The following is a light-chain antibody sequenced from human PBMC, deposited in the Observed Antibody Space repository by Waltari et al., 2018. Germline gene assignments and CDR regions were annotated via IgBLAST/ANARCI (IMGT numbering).Light chain of an antibody. CDR2: GQN. V-gene: IGLV3-19*01. CDR1: CLRSYY. CDR3: NSRDSSGNNWV. Sequence: SSELTQDPAVSVALGQTVTIMCQGDCLRSYYASWYQQKPGQTPVLVVHGQNNRPSGIPHRFSGSSSGNTASLTITGAQAEDEADYYSNSRDSSGNNWVFGGGTKLTVL. J-gene: IGLJ3*02.